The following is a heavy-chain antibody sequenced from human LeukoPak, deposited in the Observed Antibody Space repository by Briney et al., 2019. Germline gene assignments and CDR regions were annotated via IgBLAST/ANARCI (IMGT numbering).Heavy chain of an antibody. D-gene: IGHD6-19*01. CDR2: ISGSGGST. V-gene: IGHV3-23*01. CDR1: GFTFSSYA. CDR3: AKGPVAVAGSFDY. J-gene: IGHJ4*02. Sequence: GGSLRLSCAASGFTFSSYAVHWVRQAPGKGLEWVSAISGSGGSTYYADSVKGRFTISRDNSKNTLYLQMNSLRAEDTAVYYCAKGPVAVAGSFDYWGQGTLVTVSS.